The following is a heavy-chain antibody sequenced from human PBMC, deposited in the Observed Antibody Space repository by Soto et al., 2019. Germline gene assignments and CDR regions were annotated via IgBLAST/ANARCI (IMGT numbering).Heavy chain of an antibody. J-gene: IGHJ1*01. CDR2: ISSDGTTT. CDR3: AIQDCTNDVCLEAAVTVGGALES. V-gene: IGHV3-74*01. Sequence: EVQLVQSGGGLAQPGKSLRLSCAASGFTFRKFWMHWVRQVPGKGPVWVSYISSDGTTTDNADSLTGRSTISRDNAKDTLYLQMDSLRAEDTAVYYCAIQDCTNDVCLEAAVTVGGALESWGQGTLVTVSS. CDR1: GFTFRKFW. D-gene: IGHD2-8*01.